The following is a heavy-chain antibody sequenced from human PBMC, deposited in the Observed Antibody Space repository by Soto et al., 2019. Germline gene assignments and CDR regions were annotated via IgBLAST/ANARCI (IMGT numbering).Heavy chain of an antibody. CDR3: TRDPYGGSRYYFDS. CDR1: GFTFTNYG. Sequence: GGSLRLSCAASGFTFTNYGMHWVRQAPGKGLEWVAVIWYDGSNRFYADSVKGRFTISKDNSQNMLYLQMHSLRPEDTAVYYCTRDPYGGSRYYFDSWGQGTLVTV. CDR2: IWYDGSNR. D-gene: IGHD1-26*01. V-gene: IGHV3-33*01. J-gene: IGHJ4*02.